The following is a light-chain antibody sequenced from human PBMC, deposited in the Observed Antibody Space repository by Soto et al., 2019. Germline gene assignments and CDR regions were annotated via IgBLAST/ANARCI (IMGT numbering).Light chain of an antibody. V-gene: IGKV1-5*01. Sequence: DIQMTQSPSTLSASVGDRVTITCRASQSISSWLAWYQQKPGKAPNLLIYDASSLESGVPSRFSGSGSGTEFTLTISSLQPDDFATYYCQQYNSYSKFGQGTKVDIK. CDR2: DAS. CDR3: QQYNSYSK. CDR1: QSISSW. J-gene: IGKJ1*01.